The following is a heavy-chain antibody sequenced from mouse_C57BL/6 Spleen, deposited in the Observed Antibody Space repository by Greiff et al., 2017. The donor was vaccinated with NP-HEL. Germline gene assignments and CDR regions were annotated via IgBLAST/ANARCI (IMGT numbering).Heavy chain of an antibody. D-gene: IGHD3-2*02. Sequence: QVQLKQPGAELVKPGASVKMSCKASGYTFTSYWITWVKQRPGQVLEWIGDIYPGSGSTNYNEKFKSKATLTVDTSSSTAYMQLSSLTSEDSAVYYCARWDSSGYRGFAYWGQGTLVTVSA. J-gene: IGHJ3*01. CDR3: ARWDSSGYRGFAY. V-gene: IGHV1-55*01. CDR2: IYPGSGST. CDR1: GYTFTSYW.